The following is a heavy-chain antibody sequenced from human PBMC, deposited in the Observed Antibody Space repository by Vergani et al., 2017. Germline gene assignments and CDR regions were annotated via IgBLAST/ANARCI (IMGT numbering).Heavy chain of an antibody. V-gene: IGHV4-39*02. CDR1: GDSISRSHYY. J-gene: IGHJ3*01. D-gene: IGHD6-13*01. CDR3: ARAVGPSAIADGYHV. CDR2: ISSSGSP. Sequence: QLQLQESGPGLVKPSETLSLSCRVSGDSISRSHYYWGFIRQPPGKGLEWIGSISSSGSPNYNPTLKRRLGFSVDKSKNLFSLRLKSVTATDTGMYYCARAVGPSAIADGYHVWGQGTMVTVS.